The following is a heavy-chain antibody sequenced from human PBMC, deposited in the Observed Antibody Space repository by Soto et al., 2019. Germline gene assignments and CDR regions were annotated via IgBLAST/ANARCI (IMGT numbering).Heavy chain of an antibody. V-gene: IGHV3-30*18. CDR3: AKEAYSSGGYYFDY. CDR2: MSYDGSNK. Sequence: QVQLVEAGGGVVQPGRSLRLSCAASGFTFSSYGMHWVRQAPGKGLEWVAVMSYDGSNKYYADSVKGRFTISRDNSKNTLYLQINSLRAEDTAGYYCAKEAYSSGGYYFDYWGQGTLVTVSS. D-gene: IGHD6-19*01. J-gene: IGHJ4*02. CDR1: GFTFSSYG.